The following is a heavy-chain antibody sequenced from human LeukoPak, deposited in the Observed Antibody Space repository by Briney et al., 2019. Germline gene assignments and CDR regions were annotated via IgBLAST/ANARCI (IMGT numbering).Heavy chain of an antibody. D-gene: IGHD2-15*01. CDR1: GFTFSSYG. CDR2: IKQDGSEK. V-gene: IGHV3-7*03. Sequence: GGSLRLSCVASGFTFSSYGMHWVRQAPGKGLEWVANIKQDGSEKYYVDSVKGRFTISRDNAKNSLYLQMNNLRAEDTAVYYCARTKILVVVVATPDIPYYFDYWGQGTLVTVSS. CDR3: ARTKILVVVVATPDIPYYFDY. J-gene: IGHJ4*02.